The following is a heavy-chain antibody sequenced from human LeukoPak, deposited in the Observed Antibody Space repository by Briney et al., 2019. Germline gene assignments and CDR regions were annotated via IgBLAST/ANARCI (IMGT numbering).Heavy chain of an antibody. CDR3: ARHRRYGSGSYYKELDY. V-gene: IGHV4-61*02. J-gene: IGHJ4*02. Sequence: SQTLSLTCTVSGGSISSGSYYWSWIRQPAGKGLEWIGRIYTSGSTNYNPSLKSRVTISVDTSKNQFSLKLSSVTAADTAVYYCARHRRYGSGSYYKELDYWGQGTLVTVSS. CDR2: IYTSGST. D-gene: IGHD3-10*01. CDR1: GGSISSGSYY.